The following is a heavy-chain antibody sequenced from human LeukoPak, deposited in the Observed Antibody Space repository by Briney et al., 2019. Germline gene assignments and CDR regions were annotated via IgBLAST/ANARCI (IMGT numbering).Heavy chain of an antibody. Sequence: GASVKVSCKASGGTFSSYAISWVRQAPGQGLEWMGGIIPIFGTANYAQKFQGRVTITADESTSTAYMELSSLRSEDTAVYYCAREETTVTTFRILYYYYYYYMDVWGKGTTVTVSS. CDR1: GGTFSSYA. J-gene: IGHJ6*03. CDR2: IIPIFGTA. V-gene: IGHV1-69*13. D-gene: IGHD4-17*01. CDR3: AREETTVTTFRILYYYYYYYMDV.